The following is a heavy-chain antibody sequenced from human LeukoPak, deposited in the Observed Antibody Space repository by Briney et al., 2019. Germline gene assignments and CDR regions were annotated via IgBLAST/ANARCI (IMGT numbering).Heavy chain of an antibody. Sequence: ASVKVSCKASGYTFTSYDINWVRQATGQGLEWMGWMNPNSGNTGYAQKLQGRVTMTTDTSTSTAYMELRSLRSDDTAVYYCARVFNDYIDYWGQGTLVTVSS. J-gene: IGHJ4*02. D-gene: IGHD3-16*01. CDR1: GYTFTSYD. V-gene: IGHV1-8*01. CDR2: MNPNSGNT. CDR3: ARVFNDYIDY.